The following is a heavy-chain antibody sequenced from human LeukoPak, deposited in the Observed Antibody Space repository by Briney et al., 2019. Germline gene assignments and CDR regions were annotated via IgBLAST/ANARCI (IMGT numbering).Heavy chain of an antibody. CDR2: VSPNGYTK. D-gene: IGHD3-16*01. J-gene: IGHJ4*02. Sequence: GGSLRLSCAASGFTLSNMNWVRQTPGKGLGWVSYVSPNGYTKHYADAVKGRFTISRDNAKNSLYLQMNSLRAEDTAVYYCARPSRGGYFDYWGQGTLVTVSS. CDR1: GFTLSN. CDR3: ARPSRGGYFDY. V-gene: IGHV3-48*04.